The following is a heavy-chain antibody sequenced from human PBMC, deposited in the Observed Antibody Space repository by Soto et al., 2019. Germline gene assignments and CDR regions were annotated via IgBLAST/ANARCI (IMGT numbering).Heavy chain of an antibody. J-gene: IGHJ4*02. CDR1: GYSISSGSY. CDR3: ASQSITIFGVVILYTVPFDY. V-gene: IGHV4-38-2*02. Sequence: PAGTLSLTCTVSGYSISSGSYWGWIRQPPGKGPEWIASIYYSGSTYYNPSLKSRVTISVDTSKNQFSLKLSSVTAADTAVYYCASQSITIFGVVILYTVPFDYWGQGTLVTVSS. D-gene: IGHD3-3*01. CDR2: IYYSGST.